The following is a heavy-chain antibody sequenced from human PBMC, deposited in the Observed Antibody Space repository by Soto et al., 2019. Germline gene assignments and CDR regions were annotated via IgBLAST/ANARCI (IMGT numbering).Heavy chain of an antibody. Sequence: GALRLSCAASGFTFSSYGMHWVRQAPGKGLEWVAVISYDGSNKYYADSVKGRFTISRDNSKNTLYMQMNSLRAEDTAVYYCAKSWSGGYWGQGTMLTVSS. J-gene: IGHJ4*02. CDR3: AKSWSGGY. D-gene: IGHD2-8*02. V-gene: IGHV3-30*18. CDR1: GFTFSSYG. CDR2: ISYDGSNK.